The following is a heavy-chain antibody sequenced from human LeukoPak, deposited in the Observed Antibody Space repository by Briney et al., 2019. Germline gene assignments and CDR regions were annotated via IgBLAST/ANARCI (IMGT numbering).Heavy chain of an antibody. D-gene: IGHD7-27*01. CDR2: IYYVGNT. V-gene: IGHV4-31*03. J-gene: IGHJ3*01. Sequence: PSETLSLTSTVSGGSLSSGGYYWTWIRQHPGKGLEWLAYIYYVGNTYYNPSLESRLSISADTSKNHFSLNLSSVTAADTAIYYCARFSTRLTGERIGAFDLWGQGTMVTVSS. CDR1: GGSLSSGGYY. CDR3: ARFSTRLTGERIGAFDL.